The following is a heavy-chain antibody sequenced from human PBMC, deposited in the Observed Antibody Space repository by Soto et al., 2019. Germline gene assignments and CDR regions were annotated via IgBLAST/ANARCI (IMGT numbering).Heavy chain of an antibody. CDR1: SGSISSGGYY. D-gene: IGHD1-1*01. J-gene: IGHJ4*02. CDR2: IYYSGIT. V-gene: IGHV4-31*03. Sequence: SETLSLTCTVSSGSISSGGYYWSWIRQHPGKGLEWIGYIYYSGITCYNPSLKSRVTISVDTSKNQFSLKLSSVTAADTAVYYCARWPQLEPRFDYWGQGTLVTVSS. CDR3: ARWPQLEPRFDY.